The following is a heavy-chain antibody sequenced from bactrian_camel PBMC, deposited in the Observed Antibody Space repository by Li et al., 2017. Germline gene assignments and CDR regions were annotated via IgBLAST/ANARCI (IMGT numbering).Heavy chain of an antibody. J-gene: IGHJ4*01. CDR1: GLSHDEDV. Sequence: HVQLVESGGGSVEAGGSLRLSCTASGLSHDEDVMGWYRQAPGDTCELVSKITIDGSAYYSDSVKGRFTISQDNAKSTLYLQMNTLQPDDTATYYCAAHNVYPCDFEGLKSGCWGRGTQVTVS. V-gene: IGHV3S55*01. CDR2: ITIDGSA. CDR3: AAHNVYPCDFEGLKSGC. D-gene: IGHD4*01.